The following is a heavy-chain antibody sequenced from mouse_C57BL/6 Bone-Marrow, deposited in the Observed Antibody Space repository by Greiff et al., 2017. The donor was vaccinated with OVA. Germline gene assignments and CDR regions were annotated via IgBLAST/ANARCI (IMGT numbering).Heavy chain of an antibody. CDR1: GYTFTDYY. CDR2: INPNNGGT. CDR3: ASRITTVVGLDY. J-gene: IGHJ2*01. D-gene: IGHD1-1*01. V-gene: IGHV1-26*01. Sequence: VQLQQSGPELVKPGASVKISCKASGYTFTDYYMNWVKQSHGKSLEWIGDINPNNGGTSYNQKFKGKATLTVDKSSSTAYMELRSLTSEDSAVYYCASRITTVVGLDYWGQGTTLTVSS.